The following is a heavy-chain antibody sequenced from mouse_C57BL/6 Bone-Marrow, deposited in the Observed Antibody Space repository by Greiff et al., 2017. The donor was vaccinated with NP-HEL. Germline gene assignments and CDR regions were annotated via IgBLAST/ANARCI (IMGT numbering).Heavy chain of an antibody. CDR2: ISYSGST. Sequence: VQLQESGPGLVKPSQSLSLTCTVTGYSITSDYAWNWIRQFPGNKLEWMGYISYSGSTSYNPSLKSRISITRDTSKNQFFLQLNSVTTEDTATYYCARRYDSFYFDYWGQGTTLTVSS. J-gene: IGHJ2*01. V-gene: IGHV3-2*02. CDR3: ARRYDSFYFDY. D-gene: IGHD2-4*01. CDR1: GYSITSDYA.